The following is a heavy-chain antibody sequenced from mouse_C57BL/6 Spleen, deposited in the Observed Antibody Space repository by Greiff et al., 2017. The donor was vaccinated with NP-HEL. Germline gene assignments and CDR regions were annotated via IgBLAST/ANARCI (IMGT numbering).Heavy chain of an antibody. V-gene: IGHV1-15*01. CDR2: IDPETGGT. CDR3: TGGGYYAMDC. CDR1: GYTFTDYE. Sequence: VQLQQSGAELVRPGASVTLSCKASGYTFTDYEMHWVKQTPVHGLEWIGAIDPETGGTAYNQKFKGKAILTADKSSSTAYMELRSLTSEDSAVYYCTGGGYYAMDCWGQGTSVTVSS. J-gene: IGHJ4*01.